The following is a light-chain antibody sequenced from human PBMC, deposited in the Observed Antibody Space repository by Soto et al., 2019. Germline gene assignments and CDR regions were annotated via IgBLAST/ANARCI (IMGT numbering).Light chain of an antibody. CDR2: GNT. CDR3: QSYDSSLSAYV. CDR1: SSKIGPGYD. V-gene: IGLV1-40*01. Sequence: QSVLTQPPSVSGAPGQRVTLSCTGSSSKIGPGYDVHWYHQLPGTAPKLLIYGNTNRPSGVPDRFSGSKSGTSASLAITGLQADDEADYYCQSYDSSLSAYVFGTGTKLTVL. J-gene: IGLJ1*01.